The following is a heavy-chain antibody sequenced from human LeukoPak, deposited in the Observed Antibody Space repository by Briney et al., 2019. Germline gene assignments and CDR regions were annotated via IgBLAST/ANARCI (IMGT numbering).Heavy chain of an antibody. V-gene: IGHV3-23*01. CDR1: GFTFSSSA. Sequence: GGSLRLSCAASGFTFSSSAMNWVRQAPGKGLEWVSAISGSGGSTSYADSVKGRFTIDRDNSRNTRYLQMNSLRANDTAVYYCAKGPLLWNRGQGALVTVSS. CDR3: AKGPLLWN. D-gene: IGHD1/OR15-1a*01. CDR2: ISGSGGST. J-gene: IGHJ4*02.